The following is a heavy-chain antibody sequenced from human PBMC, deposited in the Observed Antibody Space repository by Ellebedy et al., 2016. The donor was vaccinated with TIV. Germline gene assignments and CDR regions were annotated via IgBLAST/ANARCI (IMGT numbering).Heavy chain of an antibody. D-gene: IGHD3-10*01. Sequence: SVKVSCXASGGTFSNYAISWVRQAPGQGLEWMGGIIPIFGTANYPQKFQGRVTITADESTSTAYMELRSLRSEDTAVYFCARDLTPGETGPNYYYYYAMDVWGHGTTVTVSS. CDR2: IIPIFGTA. V-gene: IGHV1-69*13. CDR3: ARDLTPGETGPNYYYYYAMDV. J-gene: IGHJ6*02. CDR1: GGTFSNYA.